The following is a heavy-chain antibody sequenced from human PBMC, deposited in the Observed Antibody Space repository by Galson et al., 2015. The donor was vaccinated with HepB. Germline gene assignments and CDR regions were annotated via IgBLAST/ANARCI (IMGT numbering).Heavy chain of an antibody. J-gene: IGHJ4*02. V-gene: IGHV3-21*01. D-gene: IGHD3-22*01. Sequence: SLRLSCAASGFTFSSYSMNWVRQAPGKGLEWVSSISSSSSYIYYADSVKGRFTISRDNAKNSLYLQMNSLRAEDTAVYYCARDRYYDSSGYFLGLHWGQGTLVTVSS. CDR3: ARDRYYDSSGYFLGLH. CDR2: ISSSSSYI. CDR1: GFTFSSYS.